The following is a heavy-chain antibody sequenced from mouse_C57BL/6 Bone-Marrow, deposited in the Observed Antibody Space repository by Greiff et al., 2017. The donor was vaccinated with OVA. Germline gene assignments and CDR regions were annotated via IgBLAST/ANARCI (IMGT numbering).Heavy chain of an antibody. CDR2: INPNNGGT. CDR3: ARTVRGNRFAY. J-gene: IGHJ3*01. CDR1: GYTFTDYN. Sequence: VQLQQSGPELVKPGASVKMSCKASGYTFTDYNMHWVKQSHGQSLEWIGYINPNNGGTSYNQKFKGKATLTVNKSSSTAYMELRSLTSEDSAVYYCARTVRGNRFAYWGQGTLVTVSA. V-gene: IGHV1-22*01. D-gene: IGHD2-1*01.